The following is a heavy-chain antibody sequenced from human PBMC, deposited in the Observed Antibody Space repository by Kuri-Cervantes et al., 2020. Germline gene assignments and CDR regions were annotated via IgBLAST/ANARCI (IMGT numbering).Heavy chain of an antibody. Sequence: GESLKISCVASGFTVSSNYMSWVRQGPGKGLEWVSVIYSGGSTYYADSVKGRFTISRDNSKNTLYLQINSLRAEDTAVYYCARGVTTVGRFDYWGQGTLVTVSS. CDR3: ARGVTTVGRFDY. D-gene: IGHD4-17*01. V-gene: IGHV3-53*01. CDR1: GFTVSSNY. J-gene: IGHJ4*02. CDR2: IYSGGST.